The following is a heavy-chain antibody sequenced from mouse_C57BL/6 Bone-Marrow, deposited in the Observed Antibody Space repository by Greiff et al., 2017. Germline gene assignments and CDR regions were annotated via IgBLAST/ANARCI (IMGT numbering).Heavy chain of an antibody. D-gene: IGHD6-2*01. J-gene: IGHJ2*01. CDR2: ISDDGSN. V-gene: IGHV3-6*01. CDR3: AREVSY. Sequence: ESGPGLVKPSQSLSLTCSVTGYSITSGYYWNWSRQFPGNKLEWMGYISDDGSNSYNPSLKNRISITRDTSKNQFFLKLNSVTTEDTATYYCAREVSYWGQGTTLTVSS. CDR1: GYSITSGYY.